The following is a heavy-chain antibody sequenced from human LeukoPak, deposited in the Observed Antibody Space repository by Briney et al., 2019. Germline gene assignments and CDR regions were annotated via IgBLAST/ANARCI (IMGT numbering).Heavy chain of an antibody. Sequence: GGSLRLCCAASGFTFSSYWMTWVRQAPGKGLESVAMINPDGNNLFYLDSVKGRFTISRDNAKNSLYLQMNSLRAEDTSLYYCARDPGWGAFDLWGQGNLVTVSS. CDR2: INPDGNNL. V-gene: IGHV3-7*01. J-gene: IGHJ5*02. CDR3: ARDPGWGAFDL. D-gene: IGHD6-19*01. CDR1: GFTFSSYW.